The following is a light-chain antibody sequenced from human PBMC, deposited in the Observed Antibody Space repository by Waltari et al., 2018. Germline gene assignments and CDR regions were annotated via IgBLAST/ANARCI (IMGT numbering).Light chain of an antibody. J-gene: IGLJ1*01. V-gene: IGLV2-11*01. CDR2: DVS. CDR1: SSDVGGYNY. CDR3: CSYAGSYIYV. Sequence: QSALTQPRSVSGSPGQSVTISCTGTSSDVGGYNYVSWYQQHPGKAPKVKIYDVSQRPSGVPDRFSGSKSDNTASLTISGLQVEDEADYYCCSYAGSYIYVFGSGTKVTVL.